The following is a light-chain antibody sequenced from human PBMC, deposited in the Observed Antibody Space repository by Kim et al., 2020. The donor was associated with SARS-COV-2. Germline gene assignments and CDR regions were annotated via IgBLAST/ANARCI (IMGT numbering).Light chain of an antibody. CDR3: SSYRGNNNWV. CDR1: RDDIGGYND. CDR2: EVS. Sequence: GQSVTISNVETRDDIGGYNDYSWYQQHPGKAPNLMIYEVSNWPSGVPDRFSGSKSGNTASLTVSGLQADDEANYYCSSYRGNNNWVFGEGTQLTVL. V-gene: IGLV2-8*01. J-gene: IGLJ3*02.